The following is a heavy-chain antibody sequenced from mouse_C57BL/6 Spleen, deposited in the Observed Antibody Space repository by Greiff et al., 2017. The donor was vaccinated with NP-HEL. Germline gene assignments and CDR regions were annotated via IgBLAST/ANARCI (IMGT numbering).Heavy chain of an antibody. Sequence: QVQLQQPGAELVKPGASVKLSCKASGYTFTSYWMHWVKQRPGQGLEWIGMIHPNSGSTNYNEKFKSKATLTVDKSSSTAYMQLSSLTSEDSAVYYCARCPYYYGRAMDYWGQGTSVTVSS. D-gene: IGHD1-1*01. CDR3: ARCPYYYGRAMDY. V-gene: IGHV1-64*01. CDR2: IHPNSGST. CDR1: GYTFTSYW. J-gene: IGHJ4*01.